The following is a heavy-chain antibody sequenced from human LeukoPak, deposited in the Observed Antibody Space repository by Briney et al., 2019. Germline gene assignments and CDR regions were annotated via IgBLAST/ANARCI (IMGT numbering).Heavy chain of an antibody. V-gene: IGHV6-1*01. D-gene: IGHD6-19*01. CDR2: TYYRSKWYN. Sequence: SQTVSLTCAISVDCVCSNSAAWNWIRQSPSIGLEWLGRTYYRSKWYNDYAVSVKSRITINPDTSKNQFSLQLNSVTPEDTAVYYCARADQWLFDYWGQGTLVTVSS. J-gene: IGHJ4*02. CDR3: ARADQWLFDY. CDR1: VDCVCSNSAA.